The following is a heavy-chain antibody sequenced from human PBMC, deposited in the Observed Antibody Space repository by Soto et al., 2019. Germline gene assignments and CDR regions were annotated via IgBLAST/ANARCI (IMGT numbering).Heavy chain of an antibody. CDR3: ASRVEGLYSGNDRYYFDY. Sequence: SETLSLTCTVSGGSISTSAYYWGWIRQPPGKGLEWIGTIYYSGTSYHNPSLKSRVTISVDTSKNQFSLTLTSVTAADTAVYYCASRVEGLYSGNDRYYFDYWGQGTLVTVT. D-gene: IGHD5-12*01. CDR2: IYYSGTS. V-gene: IGHV4-39*01. J-gene: IGHJ4*02. CDR1: GGSISTSAYY.